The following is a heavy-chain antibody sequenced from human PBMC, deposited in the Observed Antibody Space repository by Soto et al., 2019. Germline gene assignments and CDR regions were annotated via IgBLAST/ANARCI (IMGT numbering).Heavy chain of an antibody. Sequence: QITLKESGPTLVKPTHTLTLTCTFSGFSLSTSGVGVGWIRQPPGKALELIALIYCDDDKRYSPSLKSRLTITKDTAKNQVFLTMTNMDPMDTATYYCAHNVVRQFGEFSYPRFDFWGQGTLVTVSS. CDR3: AHNVVRQFGEFSYPRFDF. CDR1: GFSLSTSGVG. CDR2: IYCDDDK. D-gene: IGHD3-10*01. J-gene: IGHJ4*02. V-gene: IGHV2-5*02.